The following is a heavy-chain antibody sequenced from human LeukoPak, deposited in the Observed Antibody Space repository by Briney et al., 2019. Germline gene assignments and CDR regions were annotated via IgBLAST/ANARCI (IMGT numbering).Heavy chain of an antibody. J-gene: IGHJ3*02. CDR1: GGTFSSYA. CDR3: ASEGDSSGYGAFDI. D-gene: IGHD3-22*01. CDR2: IIPIFGTA. V-gene: IGHV1-69*13. Sequence: ASVKVSCKASGGTFSSYAISWVRQTPGQGLEWMGGIIPIFGTANYAQKFQGRVTITADESTSTAYMELSSLRSEDTAVYYCASEGDSSGYGAFDIWGQGTMVTVFS.